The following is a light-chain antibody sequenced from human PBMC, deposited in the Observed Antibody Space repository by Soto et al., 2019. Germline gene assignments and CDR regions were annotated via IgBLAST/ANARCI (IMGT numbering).Light chain of an antibody. V-gene: IGKV3-20*01. Sequence: EIVLTQSPGTLSLSPGKRATLSCRASESVSSNQLAWYQQKPGQAPRLLIYGAFIRASGIPDRFSGSGSGTDFTLTIRALEPEDSAVYYCQRYGTSRGSFGQGTKLEIK. CDR3: QRYGTSRGS. CDR2: GAF. J-gene: IGKJ2*01. CDR1: ESVSSNQ.